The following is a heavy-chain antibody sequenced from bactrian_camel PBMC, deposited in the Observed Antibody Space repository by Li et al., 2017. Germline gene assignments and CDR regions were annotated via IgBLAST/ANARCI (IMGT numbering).Heavy chain of an antibody. CDR1: GYTYSVYC. Sequence: HVQLVESGGGSVQAGGSLRLSCVVTGYTYSVYCMGWFRQAPGKEREGVAGIYTGGGDGHYADAVKGRFTITHDIAKRTAYLQMDHLEPEDTGMYYCAADLASAAYCFSSGRIAWGQGTQVTVS. J-gene: IGHJ6*01. CDR2: IYTGGGDG. D-gene: IGHD3*01. V-gene: IGHV3S1*01. CDR3: AADLASAAYCFSSGRIA.